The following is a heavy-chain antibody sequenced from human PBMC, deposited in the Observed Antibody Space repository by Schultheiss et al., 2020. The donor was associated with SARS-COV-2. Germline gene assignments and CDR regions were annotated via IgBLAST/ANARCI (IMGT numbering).Heavy chain of an antibody. V-gene: IGHV3-21*01. D-gene: IGHD1-26*01. CDR3: ARGFREWELLGFDY. Sequence: GGSLRLSCAASGFTFSSYAMNWVRQAPGKGLEWVSSISSSSSYIYYADSVKGRFTISRDNSKNTLYLQMNSLRAEDTAVYYCARGFREWELLGFDYWGQGTLVTVSS. CDR1: GFTFSSYA. CDR2: ISSSSSYI. J-gene: IGHJ4*02.